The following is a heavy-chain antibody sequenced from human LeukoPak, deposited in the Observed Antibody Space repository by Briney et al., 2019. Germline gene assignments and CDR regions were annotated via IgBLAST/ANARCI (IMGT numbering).Heavy chain of an antibody. CDR1: GFTLSSYW. D-gene: IGHD3-22*01. V-gene: IGHV3-7*01. Sequence: GGSLRLSCAASGFTLSSYWMSWVRQAPGKGLEWVANIKQDGSEKYYVDSVKGRFTISRDNAKNSLYLQMNSLRAEDTAVYYCARIPYYYDSSASNWLDPWGQGTLVTVSS. CDR2: IKQDGSEK. J-gene: IGHJ5*02. CDR3: ARIPYYYDSSASNWLDP.